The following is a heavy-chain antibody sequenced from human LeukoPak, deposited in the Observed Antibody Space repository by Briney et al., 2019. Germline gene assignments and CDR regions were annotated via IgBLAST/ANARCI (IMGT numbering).Heavy chain of an antibody. D-gene: IGHD3-10*01. Sequence: GESLKISCKGSGYSFTSYWIGWVRQMPGKGLEWMGIIYPGDSDTRYSPSFQGQGTISADKSISTAYLQWSSLKASDTAMYYCARRYYYGSGSYYSLNWFDPWGQGTLVTVSS. V-gene: IGHV5-51*01. J-gene: IGHJ5*02. CDR2: IYPGDSDT. CDR3: ARRYYYGSGSYYSLNWFDP. CDR1: GYSFTSYW.